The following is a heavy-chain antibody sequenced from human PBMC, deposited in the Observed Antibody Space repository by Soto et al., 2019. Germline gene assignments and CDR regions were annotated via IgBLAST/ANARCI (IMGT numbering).Heavy chain of an antibody. Sequence: PSETLSLTCTVSGGSIRGYYWTWIRQTPGKGLEWIGHIYYTGSTKYNPSLKSRVTISVETSTSTAYMELSRLRSEDTAVYYCARDRDDYGSGNYYNRIDFWGQGTRVTVSS. J-gene: IGHJ4*02. CDR1: GGSIRGYY. V-gene: IGHV4-59*01. CDR3: ARDRDDYGSGNYYNRIDF. D-gene: IGHD3-10*01. CDR2: IYYTGST.